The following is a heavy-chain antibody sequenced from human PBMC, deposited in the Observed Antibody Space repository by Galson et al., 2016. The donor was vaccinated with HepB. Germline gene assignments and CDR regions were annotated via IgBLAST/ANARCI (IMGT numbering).Heavy chain of an antibody. Sequence: SVKVSCKASGGTFSSYTISWVRQAPGQGLEWMGGIIPIFGTTNYAQKFQGRVTITADESTSTAYMELSSLRSEDTAVYYCARGFIAAVGWFDPWGQGTLVTVSS. CDR1: GGTFSSYT. D-gene: IGHD6-13*01. J-gene: IGHJ5*02. V-gene: IGHV1-69*13. CDR2: IIPIFGTT. CDR3: ARGFIAAVGWFDP.